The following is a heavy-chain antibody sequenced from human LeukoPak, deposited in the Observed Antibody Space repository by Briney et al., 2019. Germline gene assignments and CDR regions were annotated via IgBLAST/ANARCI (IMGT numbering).Heavy chain of an antibody. V-gene: IGHV4-61*02. D-gene: IGHD2-21*02. CDR3: AREAPCGGDCRPSYYFDY. Sequence: SETLSLTCTVSGGSISSGSYYWSWIRQPAGKGLEWIGRIYTSGSTNYNPSLKSRVTISVDTSKNQFSLKLSSVTAADTAVYYCAREAPCGGDCRPSYYFDYWGQGTLVTVSS. J-gene: IGHJ4*02. CDR1: GGSISSGSYY. CDR2: IYTSGST.